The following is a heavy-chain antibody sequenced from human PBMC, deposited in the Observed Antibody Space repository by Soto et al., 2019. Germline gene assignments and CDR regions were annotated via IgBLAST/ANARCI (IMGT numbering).Heavy chain of an antibody. Sequence: PSETLSLTCTVSGGSISSYYWSWIRQPPGKGLEWIGYIYYSGSTNYNPSLKSRVTISVDTSKNQFSLKLSSVTAADTAVYYCARGLGGGYYYDSSGYYDQIYYFDYWGQGTLVTVSS. J-gene: IGHJ4*02. CDR3: ARGLGGGYYYDSSGYYDQIYYFDY. D-gene: IGHD3-22*01. V-gene: IGHV4-59*01. CDR2: IYYSGST. CDR1: GGSISSYY.